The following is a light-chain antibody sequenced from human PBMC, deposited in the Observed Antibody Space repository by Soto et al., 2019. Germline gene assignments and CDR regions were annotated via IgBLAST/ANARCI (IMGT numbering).Light chain of an antibody. CDR3: QSYDSSLSAL. CDR1: SSNIGAGYD. V-gene: IGLV1-40*01. Sequence: QSVLTQPPSVSGAPGQRVTISCTGSSSNIGAGYDVNGYQQLPGTAPKLLIYGNSNRPSGVPDRFSGSKSGTSASLAITGLQAEDEADYYCQSYDSSLSALFGGGTKLTVL. J-gene: IGLJ3*02. CDR2: GNS.